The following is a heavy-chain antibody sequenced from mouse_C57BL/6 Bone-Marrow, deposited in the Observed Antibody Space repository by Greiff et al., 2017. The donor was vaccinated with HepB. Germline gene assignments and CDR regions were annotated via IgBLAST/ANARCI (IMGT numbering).Heavy chain of an antibody. V-gene: IGHV1-80*01. J-gene: IGHJ1*03. CDR2: IYPGDGDT. D-gene: IGHD2-3*01. CDR3: ARWGDGYFYWYFDV. CDR1: GYAFSSYW. Sequence: VQLQQSGAELVKPGASVKISCKASGYAFSSYWMNWVKQRPGKGLEWIGQIYPGDGDTNYNGKFKGKATLTADKSSSTAYMQLSSLTSEDSAVYFCARWGDGYFYWYFDVWGTGTTVTVSS.